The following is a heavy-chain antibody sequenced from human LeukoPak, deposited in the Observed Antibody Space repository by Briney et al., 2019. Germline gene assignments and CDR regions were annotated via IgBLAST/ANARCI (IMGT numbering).Heavy chain of an antibody. D-gene: IGHD6-13*01. J-gene: IGHJ4*02. CDR2: MNSGGSST. Sequence: GGSLRLSCAASGFTFSTYRMHWVRQGPGKGLVWVSGMNSGGSSTVYADSVRGRFTISRDNAKNTLYLQMNSLRAEDTAVYYCAKGESSSWFDWGQGTLVTVSS. CDR3: AKGESSSWFD. CDR1: GFTFSTYR. V-gene: IGHV3-74*01.